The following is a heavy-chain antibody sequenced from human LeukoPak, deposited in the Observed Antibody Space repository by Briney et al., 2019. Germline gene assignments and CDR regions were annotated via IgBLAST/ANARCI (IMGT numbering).Heavy chain of an antibody. V-gene: IGHV4-38-2*01. CDR2: IYHSGST. J-gene: IGHJ4*02. CDR3: ARHESPGGATIH. CDR1: GYSISSGYY. D-gene: IGHD1-26*01. Sequence: NPSETLSLTCAVSGYSISSGYYWGWIRQPPGKGLEWIGSIYHSGSTYYNPSLKSRVTISVDTSKNQFSLKLSSVTAADTALYYCARHESPGGATIHWGQGTLVTVSS.